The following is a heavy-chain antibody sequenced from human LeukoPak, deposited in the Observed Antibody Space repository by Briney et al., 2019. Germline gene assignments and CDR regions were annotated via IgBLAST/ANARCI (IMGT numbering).Heavy chain of an antibody. CDR1: GYTFTGYY. Sequence: GASVKVSCKASGYTFTGYYMHWVRQAPGQGLEWMGWINPNSGGTNYAQKFQGRDTMTRDTSISTAYMELSRLRSDDTAVYYCARDPGGSGSYYKDYWGQGTLVTVSS. CDR2: INPNSGGT. D-gene: IGHD3-10*01. CDR3: ARDPGGSGSYYKDY. J-gene: IGHJ4*02. V-gene: IGHV1-2*02.